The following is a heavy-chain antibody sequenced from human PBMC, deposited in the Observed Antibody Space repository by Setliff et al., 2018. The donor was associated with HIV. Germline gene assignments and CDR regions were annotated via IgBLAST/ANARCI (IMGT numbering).Heavy chain of an antibody. D-gene: IGHD2-15*01. CDR1: GGSFSDYS. V-gene: IGHV4-34*01. Sequence: PSETLSLTCAVYGGSFSDYSWTWIRQPPGKGLEWIGEIHHSGRTDYNPSLTSRVTMSVDSSKNQFSLRLSSVAAADTAVYYCARGRCSGGTCSGRYSYLHIDVWGKGTTVTVSS. CDR3: ARGRCSGGTCSGRYSYLHIDV. J-gene: IGHJ6*03. CDR2: IHHSGRT.